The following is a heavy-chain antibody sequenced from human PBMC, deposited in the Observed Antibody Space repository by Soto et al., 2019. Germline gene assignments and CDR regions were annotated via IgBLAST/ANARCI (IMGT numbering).Heavy chain of an antibody. CDR1: GFTFSSYG. Sequence: QVQLVESGGGVVQPGRSLRLSCAASGFTFSSYGMHWVRQAPGKGLEWVAVIWYDGSNKYYADSVKGRFTISRDNSKNTLYLQMNSLRAEDTAMYYCARVPYCSSTSCRYYYYMDVWGKGTTVTVSS. V-gene: IGHV3-33*01. CDR2: IWYDGSNK. CDR3: ARVPYCSSTSCRYYYYMDV. D-gene: IGHD2-2*01. J-gene: IGHJ6*03.